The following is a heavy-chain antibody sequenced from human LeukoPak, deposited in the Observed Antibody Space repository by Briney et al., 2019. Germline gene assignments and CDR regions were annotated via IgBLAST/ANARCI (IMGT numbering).Heavy chain of an antibody. J-gene: IGHJ3*02. CDR2: IYHSGST. D-gene: IGHD2-8*01. Sequence: SETLSLTCAVSGGSISSSNWWSWVRQPPGKGLEWIGEIYHSGSTNYNPSLKSRVTISVDTSKNQFSLKLSSVTAADTAVYYCARAMDPMMVDIWGQGTMVTVSS. CDR3: ARAMDPMMVDI. V-gene: IGHV4-4*02. CDR1: GGSISSSNW.